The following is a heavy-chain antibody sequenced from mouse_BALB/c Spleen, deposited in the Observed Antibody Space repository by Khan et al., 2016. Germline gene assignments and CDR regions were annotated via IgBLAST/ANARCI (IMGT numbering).Heavy chain of an antibody. CDR1: GYTFTTYW. J-gene: IGHJ2*01. V-gene: IGHV1-87*01. D-gene: IGHD2-4*01. Sequence: QVQLQQSGAELARPGASVKLSCKASGYTFTTYWMQWVKQRPGQGLEWIGAIYPGDGDTRYTQTFKGKSTLTADKSSSTSYMQLSSLASEDSAVYYCARENSDYDYDYWGQGTTLTVSS. CDR2: IYPGDGDT. CDR3: ARENSDYDYDY.